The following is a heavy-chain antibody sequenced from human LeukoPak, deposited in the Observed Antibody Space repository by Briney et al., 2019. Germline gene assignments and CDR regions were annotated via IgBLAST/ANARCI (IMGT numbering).Heavy chain of an antibody. CDR1: GYTFSNYG. CDR2: TNPYNGNT. CDR3: ARSHGSSLRAPFGY. Sequence: ASVTVSCTASGYTFSNYGIMWVRQAPGKGLEWMGWTNPYNGNTNFEQTVQGRLTMTTDTTTRTVYMELRNLRSDDTAVYYCARSHGSSLRAPFGYWGQGTLVTVSS. V-gene: IGHV1-18*01. J-gene: IGHJ4*02. D-gene: IGHD2-15*01.